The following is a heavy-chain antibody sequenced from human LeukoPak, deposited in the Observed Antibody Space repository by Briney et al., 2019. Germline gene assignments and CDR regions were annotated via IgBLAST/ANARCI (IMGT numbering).Heavy chain of an antibody. V-gene: IGHV3-53*01. J-gene: IGHJ3*02. CDR2: IYSGSST. CDR1: GLTVTSDF. Sequence: GGSLRLSCAASGLTVTSDFVSWVRRAPGKGLEWLSVIYSGSSTYYADSVKGRFTISRDNSKNTVYLQMNSLRAEDTAVYYCARLCSTSSCYAFDIWGQGTMVAVSS. CDR3: ARLCSTSSCYAFDI. D-gene: IGHD3-22*01.